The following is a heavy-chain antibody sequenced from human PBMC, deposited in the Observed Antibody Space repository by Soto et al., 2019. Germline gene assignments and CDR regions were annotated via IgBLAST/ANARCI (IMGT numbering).Heavy chain of an antibody. D-gene: IGHD3-3*01. CDR2: IYYTGST. V-gene: IGHV4-31*03. Sequence: QVQLQESGPGLVNPSETLSLTCSVSGGSFSSGGYYWRWLRQHPGKGLEWIGYIYYTGSTHYNPSVQSRLSISVDTSKCKISLKPSSVTPADTAVYYCARVASHGYYLGGFDVWCQGTMVTVSS. CDR1: GGSFSSGGYY. CDR3: ARVASHGYYLGGFDV. J-gene: IGHJ3*01.